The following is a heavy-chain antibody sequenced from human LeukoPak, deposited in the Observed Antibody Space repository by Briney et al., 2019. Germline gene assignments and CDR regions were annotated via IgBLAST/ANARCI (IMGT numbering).Heavy chain of an antibody. CDR3: AKTGSSSWGCFDY. CDR1: GFTFRTYG. D-gene: IGHD6-13*01. J-gene: IGHJ4*02. V-gene: IGHV3-30*02. Sequence: GGSLRLSCAASGFTFRTYGMHWVRQAPGKGLEWVAFIRNDGTIKYYADSVKGRFTISRDNSKNTLYLQMNSLRAEDTAVYYCAKTGSSSWGCFDYWGQGTLVTVSS. CDR2: IRNDGTIK.